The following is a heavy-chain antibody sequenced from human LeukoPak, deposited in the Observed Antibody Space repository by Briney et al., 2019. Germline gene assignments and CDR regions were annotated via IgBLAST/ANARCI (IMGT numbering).Heavy chain of an antibody. CDR2: ISYDGSNK. V-gene: IGHV3-30*18. CDR3: AKGKAVVVVAATRLNPYGMDV. CDR1: GFTFSSYG. Sequence: GSLRLSCAASGFTFSSYGMHWVRQAPGKGLGWVAVISYDGSNKYYADSVKGRFTISRDNSKNTLYLQMNSLRAEDTAVYYCAKGKAVVVVAATRLNPYGMDVWGQGTTVTVSS. D-gene: IGHD2-15*01. J-gene: IGHJ6*02.